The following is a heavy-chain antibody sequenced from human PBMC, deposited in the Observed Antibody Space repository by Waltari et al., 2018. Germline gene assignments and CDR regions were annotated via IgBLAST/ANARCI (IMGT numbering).Heavy chain of an antibody. D-gene: IGHD4-17*01. CDR2: IIPFFGTA. CDR1: GGTFSSYA. J-gene: IGHJ4*02. CDR3: ARGVTVTPAIDY. V-gene: IGHV1-69*14. Sequence: QVQLVQSGAEVKKPRSSVKVSLKASGGTFSSYAISLVRPAPGKGLEWMGRIIPFFGTANYALKFQGRVTINADKSTSTAYMELRSLRSEDTAVYYCARGVTVTPAIDYWGQGTLVTVSS.